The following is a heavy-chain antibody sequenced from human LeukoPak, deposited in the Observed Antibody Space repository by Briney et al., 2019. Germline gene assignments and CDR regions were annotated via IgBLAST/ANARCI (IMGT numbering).Heavy chain of an antibody. CDR3: AKGNGGYCSGGSCYAFDY. J-gene: IGHJ4*02. CDR2: ISGSGGST. CDR1: GFTFSSYA. V-gene: IGHV3-23*01. Sequence: GGSLRLSCAASGFTFSSYAMSWVRQAPGKGLEWVSAISGSGGSTYYADSVKGRFTISRDNSKNTLYLQMNSLRAEDTAVYYFAKGNGGYCSGGSCYAFDYWGQGTLVTVSS. D-gene: IGHD2-15*01.